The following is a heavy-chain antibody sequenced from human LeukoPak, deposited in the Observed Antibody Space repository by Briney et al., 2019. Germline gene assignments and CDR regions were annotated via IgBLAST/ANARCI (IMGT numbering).Heavy chain of an antibody. CDR3: ARDAGLRTPEYYFDY. Sequence: GGSLRLSCSASGFTFSSYAMDWGRQAPGKGLGYVSAISSNGGSTYYANSVKGRFTISRDNSKNTLYLQMGSLRAEDMAVYYCARDAGLRTPEYYFDYWGQGTLVTASS. J-gene: IGHJ4*02. CDR1: GFTFSSYA. V-gene: IGHV3-64*01. CDR2: ISSNGGST. D-gene: IGHD5/OR15-5a*01.